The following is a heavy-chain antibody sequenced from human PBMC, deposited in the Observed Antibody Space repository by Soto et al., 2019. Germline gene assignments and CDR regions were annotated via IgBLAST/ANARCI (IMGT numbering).Heavy chain of an antibody. CDR2: IYYSGSA. V-gene: IGHV4-59*01. Sequence: QVQLQESGPGLVKPSETLSLTCTVSGGSISHYYWSWIRQPPGKGLEWLGYIYYSGSANYNPSLKSRVIISGDTSNNHFSLQLSSVTAADTAVYFCARGGSSWSGAWYFDLWGRGTLVTVSS. CDR1: GGSISHYY. CDR3: ARGGSSWSGAWYFDL. D-gene: IGHD6-13*01. J-gene: IGHJ2*01.